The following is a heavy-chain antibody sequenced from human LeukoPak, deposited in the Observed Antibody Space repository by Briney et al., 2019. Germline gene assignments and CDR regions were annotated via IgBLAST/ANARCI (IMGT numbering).Heavy chain of an antibody. CDR1: GFTFSSYA. CDR2: ISGSGGST. D-gene: IGHD3-22*01. Sequence: GGSLRLSCAASGFTFSSYAMTWVRQAPGKGLEWVSAISGSGGSTYYADSVKGRFTISRDNSKNTLYLQMNSLRAEDTAVYYCATRYNHYDSSGYYSETFDYWGQGTLVTVSS. CDR3: ATRYNHYDSSGYYSETFDY. V-gene: IGHV3-23*01. J-gene: IGHJ4*02.